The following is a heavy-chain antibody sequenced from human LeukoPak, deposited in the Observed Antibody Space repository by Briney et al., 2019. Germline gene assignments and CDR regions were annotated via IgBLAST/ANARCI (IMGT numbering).Heavy chain of an antibody. Sequence: ASVKVSCKASGYTFTSYGISWVRQAPGQGLEWMGWISAYNGNTNYAQKLQGRVTMTTDTSTSTAYMELRSLRSDDTAVYYCARDLGYCSSTSCYYGMDVWGQGTTVTVSS. CDR1: GYTFTSYG. J-gene: IGHJ6*02. CDR2: ISAYNGNT. CDR3: ARDLGYCSSTSCYYGMDV. V-gene: IGHV1-18*01. D-gene: IGHD2-2*01.